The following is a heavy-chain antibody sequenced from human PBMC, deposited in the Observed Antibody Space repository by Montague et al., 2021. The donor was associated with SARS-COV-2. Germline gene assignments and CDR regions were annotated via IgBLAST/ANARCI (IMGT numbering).Heavy chain of an antibody. CDR2: INYGGST. D-gene: IGHD1-1*01. V-gene: IGHV4-34*01. Sequence: SETLSLTCAVYGXSLSDYHWTWIRQSPGGGLEWIGQINYGGSTKYNPSLRSRVTISIDTSKNQFSLKLTSVTAADTAVYYCARGSPGYWGQGTLVTVSS. CDR3: ARGSPGY. CDR1: GXSLSDYH. J-gene: IGHJ4*02.